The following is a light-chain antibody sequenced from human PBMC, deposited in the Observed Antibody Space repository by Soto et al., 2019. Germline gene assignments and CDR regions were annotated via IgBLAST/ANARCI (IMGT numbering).Light chain of an antibody. CDR1: QSISSW. J-gene: IGKJ4*01. CDR3: QQYDSYPLT. Sequence: DIQMTQSPSTLSASVGDRVTITCRASQSISSWLAWYQQKPGKAPNLLIYKTSSLESGVPSRFSGSGSGTEFNLTVNSLQPDDFATDYCQQYDSYPLTFGGGTKVEIK. CDR2: KTS. V-gene: IGKV1-5*03.